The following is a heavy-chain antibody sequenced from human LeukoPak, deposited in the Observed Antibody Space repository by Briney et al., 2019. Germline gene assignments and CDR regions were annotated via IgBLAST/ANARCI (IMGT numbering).Heavy chain of an antibody. CDR3: ARAARLSVFDY. J-gene: IGHJ4*02. CDR2: IYYSGST. D-gene: IGHD6-6*01. Sequence: SETLSLTCTVSGGSISSYYWSWIRQPPGKGLEWIGYIYYSGSTNYNPSLKSRVTISVDTSKNQFSLKLSSVTAADTAVYYCARAARLSVFDYWGQGTLVTISS. V-gene: IGHV4-59*01. CDR1: GGSISSYY.